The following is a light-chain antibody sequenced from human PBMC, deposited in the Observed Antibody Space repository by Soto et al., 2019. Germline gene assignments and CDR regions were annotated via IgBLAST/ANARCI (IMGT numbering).Light chain of an antibody. CDR3: QQYGSSPPGWT. J-gene: IGKJ1*01. Sequence: EIVLTQSPGTPSLSPGERATLSCRASQSVSSSYLAWYQQKPGQAPRLLIYGASSRATGIPDRFSGSGSGTDFTLTISRLEPEDFAVYYCQQYGSSPPGWTFGQGTKVEIK. CDR2: GAS. V-gene: IGKV3-20*01. CDR1: QSVSSSY.